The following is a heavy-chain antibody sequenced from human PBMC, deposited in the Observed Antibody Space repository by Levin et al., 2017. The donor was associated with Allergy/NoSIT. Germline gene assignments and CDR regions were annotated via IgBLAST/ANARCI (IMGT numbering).Heavy chain of an antibody. D-gene: IGHD3-22*01. V-gene: IGHV3-48*02. CDR3: VRGHYSDSNNYWGFDY. CDR2: ISSSSGTI. J-gene: IGHJ4*02. CDR1: GFTFSSYS. Sequence: GGSLRLSCAASGFTFSSYSINWVRQAPGKGLEWVSYISSSSGTIYYADSAKGRFTISRDNAKNSLYLQMNSLRDEDTAVYYCVRGHYSDSNNYWGFDYWGQGTLVTVSS.